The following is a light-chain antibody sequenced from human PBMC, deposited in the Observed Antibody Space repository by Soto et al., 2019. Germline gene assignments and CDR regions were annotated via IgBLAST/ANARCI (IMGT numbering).Light chain of an antibody. CDR3: CSYTSLSTVV. V-gene: IGLV2-14*01. CDR2: AVS. Sequence: QSVLTQPASMSGSPGQSITISCTGTSSDVGGYNHVSWYQHSPGKAPKLILFAVSDRPSGVSHRFSGSKSGNTASLTISGRQAEDEADYYCCSYTSLSTVVFGGGTQLTVL. CDR1: SSDVGGYNH. J-gene: IGLJ7*01.